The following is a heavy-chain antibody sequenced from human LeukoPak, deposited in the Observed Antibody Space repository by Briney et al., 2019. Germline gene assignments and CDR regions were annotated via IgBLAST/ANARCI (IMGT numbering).Heavy chain of an antibody. J-gene: IGHJ6*04. D-gene: IGHD3-10*02. V-gene: IGHV3-48*03. CDR2: ISSSGSTI. CDR3: AELGITMIGGV. CDR1: GFTFSSYE. Sequence: GGSLRLSCAASGFTFSSYEMKWVRQAPGKGLEWVSYISSSGSTIYYADSVKGRFTISRDNAKNSLYLQMNSLRAEDTAVYYCAELGITMIGGVGGEGTTVTISS.